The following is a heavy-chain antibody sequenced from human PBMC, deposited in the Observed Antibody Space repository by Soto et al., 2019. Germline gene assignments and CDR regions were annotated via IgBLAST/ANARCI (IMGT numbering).Heavy chain of an antibody. CDR3: ARDRHDYGATWASLNTDY. V-gene: IGHV1-18*01. CDR1: GYTFTSYG. Sequence: ASVKVSCKASGYTFTSYGISWVRQAPGQGLEWMGRISAYNGNTNYAQKLQGRVTMTTDTSTITAYMELRSLRSDDTAVYYCARDRHDYGATWASLNTDYWGQGTLVTVSS. CDR2: ISAYNGNT. D-gene: IGHD4-17*01. J-gene: IGHJ4*02.